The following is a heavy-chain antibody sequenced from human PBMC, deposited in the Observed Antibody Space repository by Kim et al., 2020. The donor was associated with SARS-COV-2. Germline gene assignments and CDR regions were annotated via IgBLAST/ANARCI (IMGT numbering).Heavy chain of an antibody. D-gene: IGHD4-17*01. CDR1: GFTFGDYA. CDR3: AKDSLPYGDYPTGLFDP. V-gene: IGHV3-9*01. J-gene: IGHJ5*02. Sequence: GGSLRLSCAASGFTFGDYAMHWVRQAPGKGLEWVSGISWNSGSIGYADSVKGRFTISRDNAKSSLYLQMNSLRAEDTALYYCAKDSLPYGDYPTGLFDPWGQGTLVTVSS. CDR2: ISWNSGSI.